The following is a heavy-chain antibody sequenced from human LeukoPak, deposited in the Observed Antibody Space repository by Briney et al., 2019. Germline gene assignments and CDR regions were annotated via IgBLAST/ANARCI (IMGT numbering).Heavy chain of an antibody. CDR1: GFTFSSYW. Sequence: GGSLRLSCAASGFTFSSYWMSWVRQAPGKGLEWVANIKLDGNEKYYVDSVKGRFTISRDNAKNSLFLQMNSLRAEDTAVYYCARGLVAANYYFDYWGQGTLVTVSS. CDR2: IKLDGNEK. J-gene: IGHJ4*02. V-gene: IGHV3-7*01. CDR3: ARGLVAANYYFDY. D-gene: IGHD6-25*01.